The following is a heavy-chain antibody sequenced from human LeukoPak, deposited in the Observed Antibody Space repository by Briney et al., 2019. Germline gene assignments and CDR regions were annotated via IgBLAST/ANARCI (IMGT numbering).Heavy chain of an antibody. V-gene: IGHV3-23*01. Sequence: GGSLRLSCAASGFTFSNYWMHWVRQAPGKGLEWVSAISGSGGSTYYADSVKGRFTISRDNSKNTLYLQMNSLRAEDTAVYYCAKERWFGELYWFDPWGQGTLVTVSS. CDR3: AKERWFGELYWFDP. J-gene: IGHJ5*02. CDR2: ISGSGGST. CDR1: GFTFSNYW. D-gene: IGHD3-10*01.